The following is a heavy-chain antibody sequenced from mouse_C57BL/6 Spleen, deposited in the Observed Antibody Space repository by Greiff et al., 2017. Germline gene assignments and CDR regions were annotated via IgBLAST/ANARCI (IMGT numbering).Heavy chain of an antibody. CDR3: ARVVFYYLDY. J-gene: IGHJ2*01. Sequence: VKLQQPGAELVRPGTSVKLSCKASGYTFTSYWMHWVKQRPGQGLEWIGVIDPSDSYTNYNQKFKGKATLTVDTSSSTAYMQLSSLTSEDSAVYYCARVVFYYLDYWGQGTTLTVSS. V-gene: IGHV1-59*01. CDR2: IDPSDSYT. D-gene: IGHD2-1*01. CDR1: GYTFTSYW.